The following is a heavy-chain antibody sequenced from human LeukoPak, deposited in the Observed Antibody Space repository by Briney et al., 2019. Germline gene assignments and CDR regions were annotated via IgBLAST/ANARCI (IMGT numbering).Heavy chain of an antibody. CDR2: IYHSGST. CDR3: ARVWKDTGERVVDY. J-gene: IGHJ4*02. Sequence: PSQNLSLTCTVSGGSISSGGYYWSWIRQPPGKGLEWIGYIYHSGSTYYNPSLKSRVTISVDRSKNQFSLKLSSVTAADTAVYYCARVWKDTGERVVDYWGQGTLVTVSS. D-gene: IGHD5-18*01. V-gene: IGHV4-30-2*01. CDR1: GGSISSGGYY.